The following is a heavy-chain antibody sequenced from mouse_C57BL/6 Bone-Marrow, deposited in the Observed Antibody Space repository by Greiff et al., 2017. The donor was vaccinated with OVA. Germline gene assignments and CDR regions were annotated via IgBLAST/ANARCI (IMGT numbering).Heavy chain of an antibody. J-gene: IGHJ2*01. CDR3: TTGWYYCDY. CDR1: GFNIKDDY. CDR2: IDPENGDT. D-gene: IGHD3-3*01. Sequence: VQLQQSGAELVRPGASVKLSCTASGFNIKDDYMHWVKQRPEQGLEWIGWIDPENGDTEYASKFQGKATITADTSSNTAYLQLSSLTSEDTAVYYCTTGWYYCDYWGQGTTLTVSS. V-gene: IGHV14-4*01.